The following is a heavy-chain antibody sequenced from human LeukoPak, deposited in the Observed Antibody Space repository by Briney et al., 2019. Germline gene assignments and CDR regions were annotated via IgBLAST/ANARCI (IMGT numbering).Heavy chain of an antibody. CDR3: AKQKLGMASFAFDI. V-gene: IGHV3-43*02. D-gene: IGHD7-27*01. J-gene: IGHJ3*02. CDR2: ISGDGGST. Sequence: GGSLRLSCAASGFTLDDYAMHWVRQAPGKGLEWVSLISGDGGSTYYADSVKGRFTISRDNSKNSLYLQMNSLRTEDTALYYCAKQKLGMASFAFDIWGQGTMVTVSS. CDR1: GFTLDDYA.